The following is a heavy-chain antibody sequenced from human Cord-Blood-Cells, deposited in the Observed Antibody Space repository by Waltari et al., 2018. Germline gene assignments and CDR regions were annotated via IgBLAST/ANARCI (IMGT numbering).Heavy chain of an antibody. CDR3: ARDYGYYFDY. V-gene: IGHV3-33*01. D-gene: IGHD3-16*01. Sequence: QVQLVESGGGVVQPGRSLRLSCAASGFTFSSYGMHRVRQAPGKGLEWVAVIWYDGSNKYYADSVKGRFTISRDNSKNTLYLQMNSLRAEDTAVYYCARDYGYYFDYWGQGTLVTVSS. CDR2: IWYDGSNK. J-gene: IGHJ4*02. CDR1: GFTFSSYG.